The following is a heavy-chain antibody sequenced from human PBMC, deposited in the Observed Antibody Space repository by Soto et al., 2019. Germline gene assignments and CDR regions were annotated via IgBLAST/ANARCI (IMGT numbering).Heavy chain of an antibody. CDR1: GGSINSYF. Sequence: QVQLQESGPGLVKPSETLSLTCTVSGGSINSYFWSWLRQPPGTGLECIGYIHHTGRTHYNPSLKCXXPISIDTSNSQLSLNLTSMTAADTAVYYCARGWNVPGWFDPWGQGTLVTVSS. J-gene: IGHJ5*02. CDR3: ARGWNVPGWFDP. D-gene: IGHD3-10*02. CDR2: IHHTGRT. V-gene: IGHV4-59*01.